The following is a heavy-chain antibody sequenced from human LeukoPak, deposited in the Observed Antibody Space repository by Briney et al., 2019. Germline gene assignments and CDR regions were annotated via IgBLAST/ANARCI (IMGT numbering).Heavy chain of an antibody. J-gene: IGHJ4*02. V-gene: IGHV3-30*02. CDR1: GFTFRNYG. D-gene: IGHD3-10*01. Sequence: GGSLRLSCAASGFTFRNYGMHWVRLAPGKGLEWVAFIRYDGSIKYYVDSVKGRFTVSRDNSKNALYLQMNSLRAEDTAVYYCAKDVNVGGDYFDYWGQGTLVTVSS. CDR3: AKDVNVGGDYFDY. CDR2: IRYDGSIK.